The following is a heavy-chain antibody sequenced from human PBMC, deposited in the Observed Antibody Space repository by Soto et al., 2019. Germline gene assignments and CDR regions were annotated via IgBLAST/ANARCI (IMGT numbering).Heavy chain of an antibody. Sequence: SVKVSCKASGGTFSSYAISWVRQAPGQGLEWMGGIIPIFGTANYAQKFQGRVTMTTDTSTNTAYMELRSLRSDDTAVYFCARDPRPTGTYYHLDYWGQGTLVTVSS. V-gene: IGHV1-69*05. D-gene: IGHD1-26*01. J-gene: IGHJ4*02. CDR2: IIPIFGTA. CDR3: ARDPRPTGTYYHLDY. CDR1: GGTFSSYA.